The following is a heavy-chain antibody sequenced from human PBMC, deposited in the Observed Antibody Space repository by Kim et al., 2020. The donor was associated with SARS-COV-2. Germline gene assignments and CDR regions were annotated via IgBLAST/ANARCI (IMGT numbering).Heavy chain of an antibody. CDR1: GGSISSSSYY. CDR2: IYYSGST. Sequence: SETLSLTCTVSGGSISSSSYYWGWIRQPPGKGLEWIGSIYYSGSTYYNPSLKSRVTISVDTSKNQFSLKLSSVTAADTAVYYCAIHEGATIFGVVIMGGYGMDVWGQGTTVTVSS. CDR3: AIHEGATIFGVVIMGGYGMDV. D-gene: IGHD3-3*01. J-gene: IGHJ6*02. V-gene: IGHV4-39*01.